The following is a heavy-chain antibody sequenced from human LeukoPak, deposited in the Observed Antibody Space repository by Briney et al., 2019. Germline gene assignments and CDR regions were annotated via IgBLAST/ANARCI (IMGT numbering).Heavy chain of an antibody. CDR3: ARDRRVYEKTADY. V-gene: IGHV3-21*01. CDR2: ISSSSSYI. J-gene: IGHJ4*02. CDR1: GFTFSSYS. D-gene: IGHD2-8*01. Sequence: GGSLRLSCAASGFTFSSYSMNWVRQAPGKGLEWVSSISSSSSYIYYADSVKGRFTISRDNAKNSLHLQMNSLRAEDTAVYYCARDRRVYEKTADYWGQGTLVTVSS.